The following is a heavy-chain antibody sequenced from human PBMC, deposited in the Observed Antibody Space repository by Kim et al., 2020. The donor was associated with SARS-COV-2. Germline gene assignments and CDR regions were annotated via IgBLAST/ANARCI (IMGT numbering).Heavy chain of an antibody. CDR3: ARVETASTTRCFAC. CDR1: GGSISSYY. CDR2: FYTNGST. J-gene: IGHJ4*01. V-gene: IGHV4-4*07. D-gene: IGHD1-7*01. Sequence: SETLSLTCTVSGGSISSYYLTWIRQPAGKGLEWIGRFYTNGSTNYNTSLKSRFTMSIDTSKNQFSLKLSSVTAADTAVYYCARVETASTTRCFACWGQGTLVT.